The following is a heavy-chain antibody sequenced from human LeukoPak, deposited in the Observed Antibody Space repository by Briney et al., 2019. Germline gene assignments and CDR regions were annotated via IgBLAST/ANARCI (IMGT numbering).Heavy chain of an antibody. CDR3: ARPLREYSSGQGAFDY. Sequence: GGSLRLSCAASGFTFSNYGMHWVRQAPGKGLEWVSSISSSSGYIYYADSVKGRFTISRDNAKNSLYLQMDSLRAEDTAVYYCARPLREYSSGQGAFDYWGQGTLVTVSS. CDR1: GFTFSNYG. V-gene: IGHV3-21*01. CDR2: ISSSSGYI. J-gene: IGHJ4*02. D-gene: IGHD5-18*01.